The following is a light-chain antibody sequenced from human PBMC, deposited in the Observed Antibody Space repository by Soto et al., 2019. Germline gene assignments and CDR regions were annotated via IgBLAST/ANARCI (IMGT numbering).Light chain of an antibody. CDR2: GAS. V-gene: IGKV3-20*01. CDR1: QSISSSY. Sequence: ENVLTQSPGTLSLSPGERATLSCRASQSISSSYLAWYQQKPGQAPRLLIYGASSRATGIPDRFSGSGSGTDFTLTISRLEPEDFAVYYCQQYGSSSWTFGQGTKVDIK. CDR3: QQYGSSSWT. J-gene: IGKJ1*01.